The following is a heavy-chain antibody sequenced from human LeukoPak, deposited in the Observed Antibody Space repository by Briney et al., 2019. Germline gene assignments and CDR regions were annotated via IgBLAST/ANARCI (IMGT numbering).Heavy chain of an antibody. CDR2: IKSKTDGGTT. Sequence: GSLRLSCAASGFPFSNAWMNWVRQAPGKGLEWVGRIKSKTDGGTTDYAAPVKGRFTFSRDDSKNTLYPQMNSLKTEDTAVYYCTTDLEWRELPDYYFDYWGQGTLVTVSS. CDR3: TTDLEWRELPDYYFDY. D-gene: IGHD1-26*01. J-gene: IGHJ4*02. V-gene: IGHV3-15*01. CDR1: GFPFSNAW.